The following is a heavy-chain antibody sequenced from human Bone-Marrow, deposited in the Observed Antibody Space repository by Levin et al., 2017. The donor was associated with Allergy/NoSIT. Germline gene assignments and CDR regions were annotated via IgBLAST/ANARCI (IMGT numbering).Heavy chain of an antibody. CDR1: GFTFNTYG. J-gene: IGHJ4*02. CDR3: ARDQTEVVYYYDSTGFDY. D-gene: IGHD3-22*01. Sequence: GESLKISCAASGFTFNTYGMNWVRQAPGKGLEWVALISYDGSNKNYADSMKGRFTISRDNSKNTLYLQMNSLRPEDTAVYYCARDQTEVVYYYDSTGFDYWGQGTLVTVSS. CDR2: ISYDGSNK. V-gene: IGHV3-30*03.